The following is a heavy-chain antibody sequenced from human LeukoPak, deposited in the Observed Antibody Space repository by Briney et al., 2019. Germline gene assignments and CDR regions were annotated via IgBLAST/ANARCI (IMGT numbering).Heavy chain of an antibody. D-gene: IGHD3/OR15-3a*01. J-gene: IGHJ4*02. V-gene: IGHV3-23*01. Sequence: PGGSLRLSCAASGFSFSTFAMTWYRQAPGKGLEWVSTTTDTGESTHYADAVEGRFTMSRDNSKNTLYLQLHSLRAEDTAFYYWGRDVRMIFGGGDCWGLGTLVTVSS. CDR1: GFSFSTFA. CDR3: GRDVRMIFGGGDC. CDR2: TTDTGEST.